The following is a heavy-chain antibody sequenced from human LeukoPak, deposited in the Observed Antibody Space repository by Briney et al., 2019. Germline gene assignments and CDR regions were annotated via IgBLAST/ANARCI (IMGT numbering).Heavy chain of an antibody. D-gene: IGHD6-19*01. V-gene: IGHV4-59*08. CDR2: IYYSGST. CDR3: ARHTAVAGRGGWFDP. Sequence: PSETLSLTCTVSGGSISSYYWSWIRQPPGKGLEWIGYIYYSGSTNYNPSLKSRVTISVDTSKNQFSLKLSSVTAADTAVYYCARHTAVAGRGGWFDPWGQGTLVTVSS. CDR1: GGSISSYY. J-gene: IGHJ5*02.